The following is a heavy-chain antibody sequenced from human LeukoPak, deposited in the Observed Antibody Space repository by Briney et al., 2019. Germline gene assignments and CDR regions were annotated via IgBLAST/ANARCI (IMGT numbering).Heavy chain of an antibody. J-gene: IGHJ6*02. D-gene: IGHD6-13*01. CDR2: ICSSSSNI. CDR1: GVTFSSYS. V-gene: IGHV3-21*01. Sequence: AGSLRLTCAAPGVTFSSYSMNWVRQAPGKGLEWVSSICSSSSNIYYAASVKGRFTNSRANAKNSPYLKMNSLRAEDTAVYYCARDLVAAAGPLSYYYYGMDVWGQGTTVTVSS. CDR3: ARDLVAAAGPLSYYYYGMDV.